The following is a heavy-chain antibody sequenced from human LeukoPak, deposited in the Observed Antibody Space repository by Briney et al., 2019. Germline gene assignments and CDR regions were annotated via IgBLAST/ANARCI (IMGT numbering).Heavy chain of an antibody. CDR2: VNSDGSSA. D-gene: IGHD4-23*01. J-gene: IGHJ4*02. V-gene: IGHV3-74*01. CDR1: GFTFSSYW. CDR3: AKDPMVVTQFDY. Sequence: GGSLRLSCAASGFTFSSYWMHWVRQAPGKGLVWVSRVNSDGSSASYADSVKGRFTISRDNSKNTLYLQMNSLRAEDTAVYYCAKDPMVVTQFDYWGQGTLVTVSS.